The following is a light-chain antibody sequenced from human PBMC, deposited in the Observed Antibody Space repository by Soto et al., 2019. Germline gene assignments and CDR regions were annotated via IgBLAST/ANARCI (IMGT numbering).Light chain of an antibody. V-gene: IGKV1-5*01. CDR2: DAS. CDR3: QQYDSFPRT. Sequence: DIQMTQSPSTLSASVGDRVTITCRASQSISTWLAWYQQKPGKDPKILIYDASSLESGVPSRFSGSGSGAEFTLTLSSLQPDDSATYYGQQYDSFPRTFGQGTKVEIK. CDR1: QSISTW. J-gene: IGKJ1*01.